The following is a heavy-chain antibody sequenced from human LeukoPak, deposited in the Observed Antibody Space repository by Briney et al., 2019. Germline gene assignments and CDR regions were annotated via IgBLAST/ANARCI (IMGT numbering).Heavy chain of an antibody. CDR3: ARDRDWNSGFDY. D-gene: IGHD1-7*01. J-gene: IGHJ4*02. CDR1: GFTLSTYN. V-gene: IGHV3-21*01. CDR2: ISTSSSYI. Sequence: GGSLRLSCAASGFTLSTYNMKWVRQAPRKGLEWVSSISTSSSYIYYADSVKGRFTISRDNARNSLYLQMNSLRAEDTAVYYCARDRDWNSGFDYWGQGTLVTVSS.